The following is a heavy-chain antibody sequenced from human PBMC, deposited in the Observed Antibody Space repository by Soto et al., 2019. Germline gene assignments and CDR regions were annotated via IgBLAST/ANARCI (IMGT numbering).Heavy chain of an antibody. Sequence: GGSLRLSCAASGFTFSTYWMHWVRQAPGKGLVWVSRIKTDGSVTTYADSVKGRFTISRDNAKNTLYLQMNTLRAEDTAVYYCARDLGGSHDYWGRGTLVTVSS. D-gene: IGHD3-16*01. J-gene: IGHJ4*02. CDR2: IKTDGSVT. V-gene: IGHV3-74*01. CDR1: GFTFSTYW. CDR3: ARDLGGSHDY.